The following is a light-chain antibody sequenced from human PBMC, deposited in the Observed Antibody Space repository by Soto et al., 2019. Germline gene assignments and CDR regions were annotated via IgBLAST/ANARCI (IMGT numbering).Light chain of an antibody. CDR3: HHFGSLPET. V-gene: IGKV3-20*01. J-gene: IGKJ1*01. Sequence: EVGLTQSPATLPLSPGERVTLSCRARQSVASSYLAWYQQKPGRAPGLLFHSASSRATGIPTRFSGSGSGTDVTLTVGRLEPDECGVYYCHHFGSLPETFGQGTNVE. CDR2: SAS. CDR1: QSVASSY.